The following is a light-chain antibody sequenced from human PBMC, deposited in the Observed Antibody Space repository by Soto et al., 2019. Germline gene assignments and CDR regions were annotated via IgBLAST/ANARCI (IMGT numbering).Light chain of an antibody. V-gene: IGKV1-5*03. J-gene: IGKJ1*01. CDR2: LAS. Sequence: DIQMTQSPSTLSASVGDRVTITCRASQSIDNWLAWFQQKPGKVPKVLIYLASNLEGGVAARFSGSRSGTEFTLTISSLQSDDFATYYCQHYYGYSWAFSQGTKVEVK. CDR3: QHYYGYSWA. CDR1: QSIDNW.